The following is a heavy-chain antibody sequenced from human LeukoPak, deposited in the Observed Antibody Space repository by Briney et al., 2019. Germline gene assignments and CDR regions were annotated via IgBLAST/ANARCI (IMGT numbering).Heavy chain of an antibody. CDR2: INSDGSST. D-gene: IGHD1-26*01. J-gene: IGHJ6*03. CDR3: ARVSSGSYFGYYYYYMDV. CDR1: GFTFSNYW. Sequence: GGALRLSCAASGFTFSNYWMHWVRQAPGKGLVWVSRINSDGSSTSYADSVKGRFTISRDNAKNTLYLQMNSLRAEDTAVYYCARVSSGSYFGYYYYYMDVWGKGTTVTVSS. V-gene: IGHV3-74*01.